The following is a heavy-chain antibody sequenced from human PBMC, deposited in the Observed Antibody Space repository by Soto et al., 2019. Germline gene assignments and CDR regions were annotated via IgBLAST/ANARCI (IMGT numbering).Heavy chain of an antibody. D-gene: IGHD5-12*01. CDR3: ARARSRDGYNSHY. CDR1: GFTFSSYS. V-gene: IGHV3-21*01. CDR2: ISSSSSYI. Sequence: GGSLRISCAASGFTFSSYSMNWVRQAPGKGLEWVSSISSSSSYIYYADSVKGRFTISRDNAKNSLYLQMNSLRAEDTAVYYCARARSRDGYNSHYWGQGTLVTVSS. J-gene: IGHJ4*02.